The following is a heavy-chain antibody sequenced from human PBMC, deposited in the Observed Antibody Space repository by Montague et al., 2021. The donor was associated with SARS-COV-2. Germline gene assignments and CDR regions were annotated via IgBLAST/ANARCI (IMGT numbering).Heavy chain of an antibody. D-gene: IGHD7-27*01. CDR3: ARHETGDPPFDD. V-gene: IGHV4-39*01. J-gene: IGHJ4*02. CDR1: GGSIMRSDYY. Sequence: SETLSLTCTVSGGSIMRSDYYWGWIRQAPGKGLEWIGSIYYSGSTMYTPSLKTRLSMSIDKSKNQFSLRLNSVTAADTSIYYCARHETGDPPFDDWGQGTLVTVSS. CDR2: IYYSGST.